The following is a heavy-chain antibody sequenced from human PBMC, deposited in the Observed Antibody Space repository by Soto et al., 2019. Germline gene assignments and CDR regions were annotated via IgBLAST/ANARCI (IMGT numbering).Heavy chain of an antibody. CDR1: GFIFSSYA. Sequence: GGSLILSCSASGFIFSSYAIHWVRQAPGKGLDYVSGITSNGDSTYYADSVKGRFTISRDNSKSTLYLQMSSLRAEDTAVYYCVKGGSYYDFWSGYLGFDYWGQGTLVSVSS. V-gene: IGHV3-64D*08. J-gene: IGHJ4*02. CDR3: VKGGSYYDFWSGYLGFDY. CDR2: ITSNGDST. D-gene: IGHD3-3*01.